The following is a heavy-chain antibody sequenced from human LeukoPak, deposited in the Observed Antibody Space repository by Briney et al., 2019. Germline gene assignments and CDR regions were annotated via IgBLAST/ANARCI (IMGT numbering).Heavy chain of an antibody. Sequence: GRSLRLSCAASGFTFSRYGMHWVRQAPGKGLEGVAVIWYDGSNKYYAESVKGRFHIYRDNPKNTLYLQMNSLRDEDTAVYYCARDLRYSSGWFDYWGEGTLVRVSS. V-gene: IGHV3-33*08. CDR2: IWYDGSNK. D-gene: IGHD6-19*01. J-gene: IGHJ4*02. CDR3: ARDLRYSSGWFDY. CDR1: GFTFSRYG.